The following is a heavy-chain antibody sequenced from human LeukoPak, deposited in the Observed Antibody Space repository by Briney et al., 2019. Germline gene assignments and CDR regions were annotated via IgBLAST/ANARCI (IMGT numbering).Heavy chain of an antibody. V-gene: IGHV3-23*01. CDR2: ITGSGGNT. CDR1: GFTFSSYS. CDR3: AREKEGYCSRTSCYLDYYYYYMDV. J-gene: IGHJ6*03. Sequence: GGSLRLSCAASGFTFSSYSMNWVRQAPGKGLEWVSGITGSGGNTYYADSVKGRFTISRDNSKNTMYLQMNSLRAEDTAVYYCAREKEGYCSRTSCYLDYYYYYMDVWGKGTTVTISS. D-gene: IGHD2-2*01.